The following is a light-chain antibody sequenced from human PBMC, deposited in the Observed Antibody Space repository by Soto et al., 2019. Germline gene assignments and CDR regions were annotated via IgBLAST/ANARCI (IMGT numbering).Light chain of an antibody. CDR3: HQCSYSPLT. J-gene: IGKJ4*01. Sequence: EIVLTQSPGTLSLSPGERATLSCRASQSVTNNYLAWYQQKPGQAPRLLIYGASSRATGIPDRFSGSGSGTDFTLTISRLEPEDFAVYYCHQCSYSPLTFGGGTKVDI. V-gene: IGKV3-20*01. CDR1: QSVTNNY. CDR2: GAS.